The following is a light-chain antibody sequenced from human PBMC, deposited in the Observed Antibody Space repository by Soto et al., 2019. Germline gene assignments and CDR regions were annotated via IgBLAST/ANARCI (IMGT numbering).Light chain of an antibody. V-gene: IGKV3-20*01. CDR1: QSVSSDY. CDR2: GAS. J-gene: IGKJ1*01. Sequence: EIVLTQSPGTLSLSPGERATLSCRASQSVSSDYLAWYQQKPGQAPRLLISGASTRATGIPDRFSGSGSGTDFTLTISRLEPEDFAGYYCQHYGTSPEWRFGQGTKVDIK. CDR3: QHYGTSPEWR.